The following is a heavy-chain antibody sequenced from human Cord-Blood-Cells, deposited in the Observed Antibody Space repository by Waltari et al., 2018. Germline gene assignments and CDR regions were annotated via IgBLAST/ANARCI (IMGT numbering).Heavy chain of an antibody. D-gene: IGHD2-8*02. CDR2: IYYSGST. CDR3: ARGVLYYFDY. Sequence: QLQLQESGPGLVKPSETLSLTCTVSGGSISSSSYYWGWIRQPPGKGLGWVGSIYYSGSTYYNPSLKSRVTISVDTSKNQFSLKLSSVTAADTAVYYCARGVLYYFDYWGQGTLVTVSS. J-gene: IGHJ4*02. V-gene: IGHV4-39*01. CDR1: GGSISSSSYY.